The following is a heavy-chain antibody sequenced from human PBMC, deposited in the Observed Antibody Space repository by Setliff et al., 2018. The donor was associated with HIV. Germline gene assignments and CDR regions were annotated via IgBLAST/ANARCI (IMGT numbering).Heavy chain of an antibody. Sequence: GSLRLSCAASGFTFSDYYMSWLRQAPGKGLEWVSYISRDGNTIYYADSVKGRFTISRDNAKNSLYLQMNSVRADDTAVYYCARAALRYCTSTSCPRVDAFDIWGQGTMVTVSS. CDR3: ARAALRYCTSTSCPRVDAFDI. CDR2: ISRDGNTI. D-gene: IGHD2-2*01. V-gene: IGHV3-11*01. J-gene: IGHJ3*02. CDR1: GFTFSDYY.